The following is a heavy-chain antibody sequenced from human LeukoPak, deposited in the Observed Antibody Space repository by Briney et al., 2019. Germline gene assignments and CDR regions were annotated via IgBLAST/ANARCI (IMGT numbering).Heavy chain of an antibody. CDR3: ATDSWSRDAFDI. J-gene: IGHJ3*02. D-gene: IGHD3-22*01. CDR2: IYYSGRT. CDR1: GGSFSGYY. Sequence: SETLSLTCAVYGGSFSGYYWSWIRQPPGKGLEWIGSIYYSGRTYYNPSLKSRVTISIDTSKNQFSLKLSSVTAADTAVCYCATDSWSRDAFDIWGQGTMVTVSS. V-gene: IGHV4-34*01.